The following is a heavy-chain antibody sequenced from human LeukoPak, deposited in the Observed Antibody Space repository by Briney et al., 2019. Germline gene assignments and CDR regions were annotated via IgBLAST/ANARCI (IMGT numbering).Heavy chain of an antibody. V-gene: IGHV3-23*01. CDR3: ASAVAALDYYYYYMDV. Sequence: GGSLRLSCVASGFIFSSSEMNWVRQAPGKGLEWVSAISGSGGSTYYADSVKGRFTISRDNSKNTLYLQMNSLRAEGTAVYYCASAVAALDYYYYYMDVWGKGTTVTISS. J-gene: IGHJ6*03. CDR1: GFIFSSSE. CDR2: ISGSGGST. D-gene: IGHD4-23*01.